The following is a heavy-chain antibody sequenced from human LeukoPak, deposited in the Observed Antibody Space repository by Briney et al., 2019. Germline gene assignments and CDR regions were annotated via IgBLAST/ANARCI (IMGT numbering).Heavy chain of an antibody. CDR2: ISGSGGST. D-gene: IGHD3-3*01. Sequence: GGSLRLSCAASGFTFSSCAMSWVRQAPGKGLEWVSAISGSGGSTYYADSVKGRFTISRDNSKNTLYLQMNSLRAEDTAVYYCAKDRSSTYYDFWSGHPYFDYWGQGTLVTVSS. CDR1: GFTFSSCA. J-gene: IGHJ4*02. V-gene: IGHV3-23*01. CDR3: AKDRSSTYYDFWSGHPYFDY.